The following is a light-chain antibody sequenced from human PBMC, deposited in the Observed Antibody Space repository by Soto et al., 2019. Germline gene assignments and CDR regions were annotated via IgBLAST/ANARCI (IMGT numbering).Light chain of an antibody. J-gene: IGKJ5*01. Sequence: DIHITHSPSTLSSSFVDRVTITCRASQNIKNWLAWYQQRPGQAPKLLISEGSSLESGVPSTFSGTASGTEFTLTISSLQPDDFAVYYCQQRSNWPLTFGQGTRLEIK. V-gene: IGKV1-5*01. CDR1: QNIKNW. CDR2: EGS. CDR3: QQRSNWPLT.